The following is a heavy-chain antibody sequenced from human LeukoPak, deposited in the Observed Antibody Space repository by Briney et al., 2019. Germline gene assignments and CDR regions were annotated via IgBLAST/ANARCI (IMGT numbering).Heavy chain of an antibody. CDR1: GYSFTGYW. D-gene: IGHD1-1*01. J-gene: IGHJ3*02. V-gene: IGHV5-51*01. Sequence: GESLQISCQGSGYSFTGYWIGWVRQMPGKGLEWMGMIYPADSDSRYSPSFQGQVTISADKSINTAYLQWSSLKASDTAMYYCARHTGSTGAFDIWGQGTMVTVSS. CDR3: ARHTGSTGAFDI. CDR2: IYPADSDS.